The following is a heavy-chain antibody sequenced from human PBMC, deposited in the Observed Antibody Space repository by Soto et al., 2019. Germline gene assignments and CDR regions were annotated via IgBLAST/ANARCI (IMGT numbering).Heavy chain of an antibody. CDR2: INHSGST. D-gene: IGHD3-10*01. CDR3: ARLPMVRGVIIGYYYYGMDV. J-gene: IGHJ6*01. Sequence: QVQLQQWGAGLLKPSETLSLTCAVYGGSFSGYYWSWIRQPPGKGLEWIGEINHSGSTNYNPSLKSRVTISVDTSKNQFSLKLSSVTAADTAVYYCARLPMVRGVIIGYYYYGMDVW. CDR1: GGSFSGYY. V-gene: IGHV4-34*01.